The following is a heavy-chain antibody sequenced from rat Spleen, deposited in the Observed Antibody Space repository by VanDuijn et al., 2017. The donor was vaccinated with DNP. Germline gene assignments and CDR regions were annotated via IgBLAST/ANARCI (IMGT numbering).Heavy chain of an antibody. Sequence: EVQLVESGGDLVQPGKSLKLSCVASGFTFSYYWMYWFRQAPGKGLEWVVTISYDGSRTYYRDSVKGRFTISRDNAKSTLYLHMDSLRSEDTATYYCARDDYGSYGAMDAWGQGTSVTVSS. D-gene: IGHD1-3*01. CDR2: ISYDGSRT. J-gene: IGHJ4*01. CDR3: ARDDYGSYGAMDA. V-gene: IGHV5-29*01. CDR1: GFTFSYYW.